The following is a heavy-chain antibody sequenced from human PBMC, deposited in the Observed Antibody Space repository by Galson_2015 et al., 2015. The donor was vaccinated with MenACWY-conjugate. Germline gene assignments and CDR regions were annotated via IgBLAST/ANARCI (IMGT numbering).Heavy chain of an antibody. V-gene: IGHV3-7*03. CDR2: IKKDGSEK. J-gene: IGHJ6*04. CDR1: GFTFRNYW. Sequence: SLRLSCAASGFTFRNYWMTWVRQAPGKGLEWVASIKKDGSEKYYVDSVKGRFTISRDNSKNSMYLEMNSLRAEDTAVYYCATGHSGVAASGNGTAVTASS. CDR3: ATGHSGVAA.